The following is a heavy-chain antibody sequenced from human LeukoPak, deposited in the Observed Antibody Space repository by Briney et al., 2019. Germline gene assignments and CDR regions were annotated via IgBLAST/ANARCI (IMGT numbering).Heavy chain of an antibody. V-gene: IGHV1-69*01. CDR3: ARDSALYCSSTSCLQDFQH. J-gene: IGHJ1*01. D-gene: IGHD2-2*01. Sequence: SVKLSCKAAGDTFTSYAIIWVRQAPGQGLEWMGGIIPIFGTANYAQKFQGRVTITADESTSTAYMELSSLRSEDTAVYYCARDSALYCSSTSCLQDFQHWGQGTLVTVSS. CDR2: IIPIFGTA. CDR1: GDTFTSYA.